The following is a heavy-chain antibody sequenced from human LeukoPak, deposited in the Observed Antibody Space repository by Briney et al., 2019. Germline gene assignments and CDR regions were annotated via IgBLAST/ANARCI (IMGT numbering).Heavy chain of an antibody. J-gene: IGHJ1*01. CDR2: IYYSGST. CDR3: ARLVGATSPYRHFQH. V-gene: IGHV4-39*01. D-gene: IGHD1-26*01. CDR1: GGSISSSSYY. Sequence: SETLSFTCTVSGGSISSSSYYWGWIRQPPGKGLEWIGSIYYSGSTYYNPSLKSRVTISVDTSKNQFSLKLSSVTAADTAVCYCARLVGATSPYRHFQHWGQGTLVTVSS.